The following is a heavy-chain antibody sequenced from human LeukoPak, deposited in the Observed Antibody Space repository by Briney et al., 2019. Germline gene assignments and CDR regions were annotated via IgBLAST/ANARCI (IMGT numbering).Heavy chain of an antibody. D-gene: IGHD4-17*01. CDR1: GFTFSSYE. CDR2: MLYDGTTK. Sequence: PGGSLRLSCAASGFTFSSYEMHWVRQAPGKGLEWVAVMLYDGTTKYYADSVKGRFTISRDNSKNTLYLQMNSLRPEDTAVYYCAKDGHTVTTFDYWGQGTLVTVSS. CDR3: AKDGHTVTTFDY. V-gene: IGHV3-30*18. J-gene: IGHJ4*02.